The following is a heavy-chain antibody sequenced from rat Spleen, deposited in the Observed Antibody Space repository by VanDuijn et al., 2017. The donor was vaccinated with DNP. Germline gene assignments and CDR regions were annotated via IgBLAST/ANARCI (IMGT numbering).Heavy chain of an antibody. Sequence: EVQLVESGGGLVQPGNSLKLSCAASGFSFSDYAMAWVRQSPKKGLEWVATISPSGGGTYYRDSVKVRFTISRDNANRTLYLQMDSLRPEDTATYYCATSPGPNWFAYWGQGTLVTVSS. CDR1: GFSFSDYA. D-gene: IGHD1-4*01. J-gene: IGHJ3*01. V-gene: IGHV5S23*01. CDR3: ATSPGPNWFAY. CDR2: ISPSGGGT.